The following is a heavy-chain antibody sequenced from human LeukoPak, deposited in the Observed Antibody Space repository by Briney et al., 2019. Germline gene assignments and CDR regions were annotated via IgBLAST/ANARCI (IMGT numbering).Heavy chain of an antibody. V-gene: IGHV3-53*01. CDR1: GFTVSSNS. J-gene: IGHJ6*03. CDR3: VRFGELHYYYMDV. D-gene: IGHD3-10*01. CDR2: IYSDNT. Sequence: PGGSLRLSCTVSGFTVSSNSMSWVRQAPGKGLEWVSFIYSDNTHYSDSVKGRFTISRDNAKNTLYLQMNSLRAEDTAVYYYVRFGELHYYYMDVWGKGTTVTISS.